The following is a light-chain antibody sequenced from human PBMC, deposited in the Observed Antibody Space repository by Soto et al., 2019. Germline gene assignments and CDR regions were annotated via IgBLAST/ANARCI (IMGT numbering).Light chain of an antibody. CDR1: QSVSNNY. CDR3: QQYGSSGT. Sequence: EIVSTQSPGTPSLSPGERATLPCRASQSVSNNYLAWYQQKPGQAPRLLIYGASNRATGIPDRFSGSGSGTDFTLTISRLEPEDFAVYYCQQYGSSGTFGQGTKVDI. J-gene: IGKJ1*01. CDR2: GAS. V-gene: IGKV3-20*01.